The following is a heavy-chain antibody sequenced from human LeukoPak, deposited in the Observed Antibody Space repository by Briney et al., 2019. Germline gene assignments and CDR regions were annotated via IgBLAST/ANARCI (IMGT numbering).Heavy chain of an antibody. J-gene: IGHJ4*02. CDR1: GFTFRDFW. Sequence: GGSLRLSCAASGFTFRDFWMHWVRQVPGKGLVWVSRLNPAGTDTFYADSVKGRFTISRDNVKNTLYLQMSSLRAEDTAVYYCARDMWGTSDYWGQGALVTVSS. D-gene: IGHD1-14*01. CDR3: ARDMWGTSDY. V-gene: IGHV3-74*01. CDR2: LNPAGTDT.